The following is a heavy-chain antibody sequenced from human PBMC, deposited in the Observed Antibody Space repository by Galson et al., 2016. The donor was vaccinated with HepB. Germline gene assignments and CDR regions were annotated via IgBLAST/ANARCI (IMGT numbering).Heavy chain of an antibody. V-gene: IGHV3-73*01. Sequence: SLRLSCAASGFTFSGSGIHWVRQASGKGLEWIGRIRSKANNYATAYAASVKGRFTISRDDSKNTAYLQMNSLKIEDTAVYYCTRVDYDTTQTWGQGTLVAVSS. D-gene: IGHD3-22*01. CDR3: TRVDYDTTQT. J-gene: IGHJ4*02. CDR1: GFTFSGSG. CDR2: IRSKANNYAT.